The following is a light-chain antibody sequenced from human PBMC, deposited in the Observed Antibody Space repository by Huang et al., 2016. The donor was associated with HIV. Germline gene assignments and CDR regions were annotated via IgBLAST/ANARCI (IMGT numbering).Light chain of an antibody. CDR1: QSLSSN. J-gene: IGKJ5*01. V-gene: IGKV3-15*01. CDR2: GAS. CDR3: QQYNNWPPLIT. Sequence: EIVMTQSPATLSVSPGERATLSCRASQSLSSNLAWYQQKPGQAPRLLIYGASTRATGIPARFRGSGSGTEFTLAISSLQSEDFAVYYCQQYNNWPPLITFGQGTRLEIK.